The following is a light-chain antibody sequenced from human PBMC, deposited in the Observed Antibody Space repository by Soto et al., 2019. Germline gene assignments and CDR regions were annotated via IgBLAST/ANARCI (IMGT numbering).Light chain of an antibody. J-gene: IGKJ1*01. Sequence: DIQMTQSPSTLYASIGDRVTITCRASQTISSWLAWFQQKPGKAPKLLISDASTLESGVPSIFSGSGSGTEFTLTISSLQPDDCATYHCQQYSTYPWTVGQGTKVAIK. CDR1: QTISSW. CDR3: QQYSTYPWT. CDR2: DAS. V-gene: IGKV1-5*01.